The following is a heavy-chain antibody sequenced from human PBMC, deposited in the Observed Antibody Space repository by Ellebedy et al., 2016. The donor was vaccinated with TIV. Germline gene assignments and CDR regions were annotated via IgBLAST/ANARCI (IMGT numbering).Heavy chain of an antibody. CDR1: GFTFSTYA. D-gene: IGHD3-10*01. CDR2: INPDGGDT. CDR3: ARAKEGTGSSDY. J-gene: IGHJ4*02. Sequence: GESLKISCAASGFTFSTYAMSWVRQPPGKGLVWVSRINPDGGDTTYADSVKGRFTISRDNAKNMLYLQMNSLRVDDTAVYYCARAKEGTGSSDYWGQGTQVTVSS. V-gene: IGHV3-74*01.